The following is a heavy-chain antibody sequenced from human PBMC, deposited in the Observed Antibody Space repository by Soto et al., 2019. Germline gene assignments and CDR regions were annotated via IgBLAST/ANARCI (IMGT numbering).Heavy chain of an antibody. V-gene: IGHV4-59*08. J-gene: IGHJ5*02. D-gene: IGHD4-4*01. CDR2: IYHAGNT. Sequence: QVHLQESGPGLVKPSETLSLTCSVSGDSITAYYWSWIRHPPGKALELIGYIYHAGNTNYNPSLRGRVTMSVDTSRNRFSLTLKSVTAADTAIYYCARLNYDCHHWGQGTLVTVSS. CDR3: ARLNYDCHH. CDR1: GDSITAYY.